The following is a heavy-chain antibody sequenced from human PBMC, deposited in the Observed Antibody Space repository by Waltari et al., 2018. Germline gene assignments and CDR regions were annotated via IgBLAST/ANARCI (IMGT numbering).Heavy chain of an antibody. Sequence: EVQLVESGGGLVQPGGSLRLSCAASGFTFSNFWMHWVRQVPGKGLVWVSRIYSDGSITNYADSVKGRFTISRDNAKNTLYLQMHSLRVEDTAVYYCASPRTPPNWGSYMDLWGKGTTVTVSS. V-gene: IGHV3-74*01. J-gene: IGHJ6*03. D-gene: IGHD7-27*01. CDR1: GFTFSNFW. CDR3: ASPRTPPNWGSYMDL. CDR2: IYSDGSIT.